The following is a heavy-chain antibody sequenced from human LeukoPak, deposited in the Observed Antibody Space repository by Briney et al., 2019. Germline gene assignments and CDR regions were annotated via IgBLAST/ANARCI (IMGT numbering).Heavy chain of an antibody. Sequence: GGSLRLSCAASGFTFSSYWMHWVRQAPGKGLVWVSRINSDGSSTSYADSVKGRFTISRDNAKNTLYLQMNSLRAEDTAVYYCARGLRGSYLSGMGYTDAFDIWGQGTMVTVSS. CDR3: ARGLRGSYLSGMGYTDAFDI. V-gene: IGHV3-74*01. D-gene: IGHD1-26*01. J-gene: IGHJ3*02. CDR1: GFTFSSYW. CDR2: INSDGSST.